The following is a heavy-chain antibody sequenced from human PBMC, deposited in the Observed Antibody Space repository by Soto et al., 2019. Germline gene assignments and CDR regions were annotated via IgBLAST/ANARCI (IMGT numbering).Heavy chain of an antibody. J-gene: IGHJ6*02. D-gene: IGHD3-22*01. CDR3: ARRLYYDSSGFEGGGMDA. CDR1: GDSISSSTYY. V-gene: IGHV4-39*01. CDR2: IYYSGST. Sequence: SETLSLTCTVSGDSISSSTYYWGWIRQPPGKGQEWIGSIYYSGSTYYNPSLKSRVTISVDTSKNQFSLKLSSVTAADTAVYYCARRLYYDSSGFEGGGMDAWGLGTTVTVSS.